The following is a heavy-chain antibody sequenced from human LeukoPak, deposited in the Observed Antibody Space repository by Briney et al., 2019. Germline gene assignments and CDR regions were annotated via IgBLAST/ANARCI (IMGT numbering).Heavy chain of an antibody. CDR2: MYYSGST. D-gene: IGHD6-25*01. Sequence: SETLSLTCTVSGGSISSYYWSWIRQPPGKGLEWIGYMYYSGSTNYNPSLKSRVTISVDTSKNQFSLKLSSVTAADTAVYYCARVVRLVAADRFDPWGQGILVTVSP. CDR1: GGSISSYY. V-gene: IGHV4-59*01. J-gene: IGHJ5*02. CDR3: ARVVRLVAADRFDP.